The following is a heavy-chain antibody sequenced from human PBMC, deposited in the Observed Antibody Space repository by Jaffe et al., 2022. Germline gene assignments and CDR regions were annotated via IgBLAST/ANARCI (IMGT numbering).Heavy chain of an antibody. CDR2: IYYSGST. Sequence: QLQLQESGPGLVKPSETLSLTCTVSGGSISSSSYYWGWIRQPPGKGLEWIGSIYYSGSTYYNPSLKSRVTISVDTSKNQFSLKLSSVTAADTAVYYCARPYCGGDCYSMRYFDLWGRGTLVTVSS. CDR1: GGSISSSSYY. V-gene: IGHV4-39*01. J-gene: IGHJ2*01. CDR3: ARPYCGGDCYSMRYFDL. D-gene: IGHD2-21*01.